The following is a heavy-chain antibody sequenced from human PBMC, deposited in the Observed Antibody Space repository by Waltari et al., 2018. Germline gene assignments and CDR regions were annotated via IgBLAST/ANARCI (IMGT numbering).Heavy chain of an antibody. CDR2: ISYDGNHK. V-gene: IGHV3-30*01. CDR1: GFTFRTYA. D-gene: IGHD3-10*01. CDR3: ARDTSGESSSYFAY. Sequence: QVQLVESGGGVVQPGRSLRLSCAASGFTFRTYAMHWVRQAPGKGLQWGAVISYDGNHKYCADAVKGRFTISRDNSENTLYLQINSLRAEDTAVYFCARDTSGESSSYFAYWGQGTLVTVSS. J-gene: IGHJ4*02.